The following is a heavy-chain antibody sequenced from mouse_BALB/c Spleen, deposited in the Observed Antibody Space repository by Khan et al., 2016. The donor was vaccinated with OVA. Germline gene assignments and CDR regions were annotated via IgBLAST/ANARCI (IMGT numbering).Heavy chain of an antibody. D-gene: IGHD1-3*01. V-gene: IGHV5-9-3*01. CDR3: ARHNFGPFAY. CDR1: GFTFSSYA. CDR2: INSDGAYT. J-gene: IGHJ3*01. Sequence: VQLKESGGGLVKPGGSLKLSCAASGFTFSSYAVSWVRQTPEKRLEWVATINSDGAYTYYPDSVKGRFTISRDNAMSTLYLQVSSLRSEDTAMYYCARHNFGPFAYWGQGTLVTVSA.